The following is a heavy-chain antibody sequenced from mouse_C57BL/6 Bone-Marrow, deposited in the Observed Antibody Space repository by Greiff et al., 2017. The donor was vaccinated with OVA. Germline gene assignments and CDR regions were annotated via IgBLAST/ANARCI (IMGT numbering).Heavy chain of an antibody. CDR2: IYPGSGSS. Sequence: VQLQQPGAELVKPGASVKMSCKASGYTFTSYWITWVKQRPGQGLEWIGDIYPGSGSSNYNEKFKSKATLTVDTSSSTAYMQLSSLTSEDSAVYYCARRYYGSSWYFEVRGTGTTVTGSS. V-gene: IGHV1-55*01. CDR1: GYTFTSYW. D-gene: IGHD1-1*01. J-gene: IGHJ1*03. CDR3: ARRYYGSSWYFEV.